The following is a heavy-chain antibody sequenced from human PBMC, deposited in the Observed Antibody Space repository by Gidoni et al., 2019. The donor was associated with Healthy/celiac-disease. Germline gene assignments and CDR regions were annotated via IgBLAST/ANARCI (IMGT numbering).Heavy chain of an antibody. D-gene: IGHD3-16*02. CDR3: TTLDGVGGVIVEVDAFDI. CDR2: IKSKTDGGTT. J-gene: IGHJ3*02. V-gene: IGHV3-15*07. CDR1: GFTFSNAW. Sequence: EVQLVESGGGLVKPGGSLRLSCAASGFTFSNAWMTWVRQAPGKGLEWVGRIKSKTDGGTTDYAAPVKGRFTISRDDSKNTLYLQMNSLKTEDTAVYYCTTLDGVGGVIVEVDAFDIWGQGTMVTVSS.